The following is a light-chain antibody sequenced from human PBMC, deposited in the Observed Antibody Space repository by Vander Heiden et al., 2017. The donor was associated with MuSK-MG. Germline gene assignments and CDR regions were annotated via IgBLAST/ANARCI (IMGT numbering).Light chain of an antibody. V-gene: IGKV4-1*01. J-gene: IGKJ3*01. Sequence: DIVMTQSPDSLAVSLGERAPINCKSSQSVLYSSNNKNYLGWYQQKPGQPTKLLICWASTRASGVPERCSGSGSGTDFTLTITSLRAEDVAVYFCQQADSSPITFGHGTKVDIK. CDR1: QSVLYSSNNKNY. CDR3: QQADSSPIT. CDR2: WAS.